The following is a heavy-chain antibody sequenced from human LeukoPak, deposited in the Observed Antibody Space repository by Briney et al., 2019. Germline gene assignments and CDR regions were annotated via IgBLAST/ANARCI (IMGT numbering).Heavy chain of an antibody. CDR3: ARTWGFDYGENFDP. Sequence: SVKVSCKAPGGTFSSYTISWVRQAPGQGLEWMGRIIPILGIANYAQKFQGRVTITADKSTSTAYMELSSLRSEDTAVYYCARTWGFDYGENFDPWGQGTLVTVSS. CDR2: IIPILGIA. CDR1: GGTFSSYT. D-gene: IGHD4-17*01. J-gene: IGHJ5*02. V-gene: IGHV1-69*02.